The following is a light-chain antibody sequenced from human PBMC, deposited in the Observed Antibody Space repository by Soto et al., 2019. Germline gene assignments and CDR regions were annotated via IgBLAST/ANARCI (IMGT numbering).Light chain of an antibody. CDR1: QSLLHSNGYNY. J-gene: IGKJ1*01. V-gene: IGKV2-28*01. CDR3: MQALQTAWT. CDR2: LGS. Sequence: DIVMTQSPLSLPVTPGEPASISCRSSQSLLHSNGYNYLDWYLQKPGQSPQLLIYLGSNRASRVPDRFSGSGSGTDFTLKISRVEAEDVGVYYCMQALQTAWTFGQGTKVDSK.